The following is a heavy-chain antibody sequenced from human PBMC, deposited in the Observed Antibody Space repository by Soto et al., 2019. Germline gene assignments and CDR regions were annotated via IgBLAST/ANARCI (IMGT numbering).Heavy chain of an antibody. V-gene: IGHV1-8*01. Sequence: QVQLVQSGAEVKTPGASVKVSCKASGYTFATYDINWVRQAPGQGLEWMGWMNPNRGNTGYAQKFQGRLTMTRDTALSVAHMELSRLRNEDTAVYYCARSYSYNFNCLDSWGQGTLVNVSA. CDR2: MNPNRGNT. CDR3: ARSYSYNFNCLDS. CDR1: GYTFATYD. D-gene: IGHD3-16*02. J-gene: IGHJ5*01.